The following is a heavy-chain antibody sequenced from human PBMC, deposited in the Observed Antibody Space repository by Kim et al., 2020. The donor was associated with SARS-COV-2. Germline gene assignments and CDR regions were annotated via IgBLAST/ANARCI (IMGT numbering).Heavy chain of an antibody. CDR1: AYTFIDYY. CDR3: ARAADFGWGTYNYGMEV. D-gene: IGHD3-10*01. Sequence: ASVKVSCKTFAYTFIDYYIHWVRQAPGQGLEWMGRINPNSGVTKYPQKFQGRVTMTRDTAIGTAYMEVSSLRSDDTAVYYCARAADFGWGTYNYGMEVWG. CDR2: INPNSGVT. V-gene: IGHV1-2*06. J-gene: IGHJ6*02.